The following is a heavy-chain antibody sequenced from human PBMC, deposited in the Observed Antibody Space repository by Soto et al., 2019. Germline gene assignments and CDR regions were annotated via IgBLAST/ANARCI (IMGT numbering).Heavy chain of an antibody. CDR1: GYTFTSYD. CDR2: MNPNSGNT. CDR3: ARALRNYDFWSGYYNGEYYFDY. V-gene: IGHV1-8*01. D-gene: IGHD3-3*01. Sequence: QVQLVQSGAEVKKPGASVKVSCKASGYTFTSYDINWVRQATGQGLEWMGWMNPNSGNTGYAQKFQGRVTMTRNTSISTAYMELSSLRSEDTAVYYCARALRNYDFWSGYYNGEYYFDYKGQGTLVTVSS. J-gene: IGHJ4*02.